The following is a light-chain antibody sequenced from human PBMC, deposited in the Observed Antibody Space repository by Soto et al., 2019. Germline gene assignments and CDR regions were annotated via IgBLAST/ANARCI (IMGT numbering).Light chain of an antibody. Sequence: DIQMTQSPSTLSASVGDRVTITCRASQSISSWLAWYQQKPGKAPKLLIYDVSNLESGVPSRFSGSGSWTEFTLTISSLQPDDVATYYCQQYNTFWTFGQGTKVEIK. CDR1: QSISSW. J-gene: IGKJ1*01. V-gene: IGKV1-5*01. CDR3: QQYNTFWT. CDR2: DVS.